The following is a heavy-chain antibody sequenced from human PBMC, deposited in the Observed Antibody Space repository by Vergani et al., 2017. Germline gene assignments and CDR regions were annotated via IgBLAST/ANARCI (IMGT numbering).Heavy chain of an antibody. CDR3: ARAASYYYDSSGYYDY. CDR1: GGSFSGYY. J-gene: IGHJ4*02. Sequence: QVQLQQWGAGLLKPSETLSLTCAVYGGSFSGYYWSWIRQPPGKGLEWIGEINHSGSTNYNPSLKSRVTISVDTSKNQFSMKLSSVTAADTAVYYCARAASYYYDSSGYYDYWGQGTLVTVSS. D-gene: IGHD3-22*01. V-gene: IGHV4-34*01. CDR2: INHSGST.